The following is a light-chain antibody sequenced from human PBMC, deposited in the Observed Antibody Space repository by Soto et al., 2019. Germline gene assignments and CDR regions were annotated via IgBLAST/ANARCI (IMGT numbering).Light chain of an antibody. J-gene: IGLJ2*01. Sequence: QSVLTQPPSVSAASGQKVTISCSGSSSNIGKNYVCWYQQLPGTAPKLLIYETNKRPSGIPDRFSGSKSGTSATLGISGLQTGDEADYYCGTWDTSLTVVLFGGGTKLTVL. CDR3: GTWDTSLTVVL. CDR2: ETN. V-gene: IGLV1-51*02. CDR1: SSNIGKNY.